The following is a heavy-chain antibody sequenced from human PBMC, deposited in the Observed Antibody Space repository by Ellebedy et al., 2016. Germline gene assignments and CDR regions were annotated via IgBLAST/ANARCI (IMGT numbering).Heavy chain of an antibody. J-gene: IGHJ6*04. CDR1: GWSFSGYY. CDR3: ARIGYSGYDPRGDV. CDR2: INHSGCT. V-gene: IGHV4-34*01. Sequence: SETLSLXCAVHGWSFSGYYWSWIRQPPGKGLEWIGEINHSGCTNYNPSLKSRVTISVDTSKKQFSLKLSSVTAADTAVYYCARIGYSGYDPRGDVWGKGTTVTVSS. D-gene: IGHD5-12*01.